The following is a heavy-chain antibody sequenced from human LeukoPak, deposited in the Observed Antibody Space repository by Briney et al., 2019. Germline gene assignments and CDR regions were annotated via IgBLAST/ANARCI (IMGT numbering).Heavy chain of an antibody. J-gene: IGHJ3*02. V-gene: IGHV3-53*01. CDR3: ALRRYSSSPSAFDI. D-gene: IGHD6-13*01. Sequence: GGSLRLSCAASGFTVTSNYMTCVRPAPGKGLEWVSVIYSGGTTYYAGCVKGRFTISRDNSKNTLYLQMNSLRAEDTAVYYCALRRYSSSPSAFDIWGQGTMVTVSS. CDR1: GFTVTSNY. CDR2: IYSGGTT.